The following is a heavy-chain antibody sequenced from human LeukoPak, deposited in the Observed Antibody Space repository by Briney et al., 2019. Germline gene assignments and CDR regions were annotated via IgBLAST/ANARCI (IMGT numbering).Heavy chain of an antibody. D-gene: IGHD6-19*01. CDR1: GGSISGYY. V-gene: IGHV4-59*01. CDR2: IYSSAYT. Sequence: SETLSLTCTVSGGSISGYYWSWIRQPPGKGLEWVGYIYSSAYTNYNPSLKSRVTISVDTSKNQFSLRLISVTAADTAVYYCARGERLGLDSWGQGTLVAASS. J-gene: IGHJ4*02. CDR3: ARGERLGLDS.